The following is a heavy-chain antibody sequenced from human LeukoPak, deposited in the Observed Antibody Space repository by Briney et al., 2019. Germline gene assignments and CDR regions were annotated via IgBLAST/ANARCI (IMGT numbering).Heavy chain of an antibody. J-gene: IGHJ4*02. D-gene: IGHD4-11*01. Sequence: ASVKVSCKASGYTFTGYYMHWVRQAPGQGPEWMGWISTSTGDTKYTQKFQGRVTLTTDTSTSTAYMELSSLRSDDTAVYYCARDDNYGIFVNVDYWGQGTLVTVSS. CDR1: GYTFTGYY. CDR3: ARDDNYGIFVNVDY. CDR2: ISTSTGDT. V-gene: IGHV1-2*02.